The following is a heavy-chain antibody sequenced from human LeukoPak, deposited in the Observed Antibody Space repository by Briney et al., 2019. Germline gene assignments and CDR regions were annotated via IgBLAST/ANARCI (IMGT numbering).Heavy chain of an antibody. Sequence: KPSETLSLTCTVSGGSISGYSWNWIRQPPGKGLEWIAYIYYSGSSTNYNPSLKSRVTISLDRSKNQFSLKLSSVTAADTAVYYCARQGHKLTLVDYYGMDVWGQGTTVTVSS. V-gene: IGHV4-59*08. CDR1: GGSISGYS. J-gene: IGHJ6*02. D-gene: IGHD1-26*01. CDR3: ARQGHKLTLVDYYGMDV. CDR2: IYYSGSST.